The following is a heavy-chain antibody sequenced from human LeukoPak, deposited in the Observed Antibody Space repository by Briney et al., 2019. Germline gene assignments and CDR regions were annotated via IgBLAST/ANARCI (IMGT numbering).Heavy chain of an antibody. CDR2: ISYDGNNK. Sequence: PPGGSLRLSCAASQFTFSSYAMHWVRQAPGKGLEWVAFISYDGNNKYYADSVKGRFTISRDNSKNTLYLQMNSLRAEDTAVYYCARAGILTGYSLDYWGQGTLVTVSS. V-gene: IGHV3-30-3*01. J-gene: IGHJ4*02. CDR1: QFTFSSYA. CDR3: ARAGILTGYSLDY. D-gene: IGHD3-9*01.